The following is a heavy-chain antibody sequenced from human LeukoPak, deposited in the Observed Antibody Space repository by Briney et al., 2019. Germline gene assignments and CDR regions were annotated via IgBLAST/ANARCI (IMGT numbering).Heavy chain of an antibody. Sequence: ASVKVSCKASGYTFTSYYMHWVRQAPGQGLEWMGIINPSGGSTSYAQKFQGRVTMTRDTSTSTVYMELSSPRSEDTAVYYCARDAYYDSSGYYYFRWFDPWGQGTLVTVSS. CDR3: ARDAYYDSSGYYYFRWFDP. J-gene: IGHJ5*02. V-gene: IGHV1-46*01. CDR1: GYTFTSYY. D-gene: IGHD3-22*01. CDR2: INPSGGST.